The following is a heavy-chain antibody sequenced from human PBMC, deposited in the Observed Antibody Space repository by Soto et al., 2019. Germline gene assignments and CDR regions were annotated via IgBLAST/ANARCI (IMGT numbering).Heavy chain of an antibody. CDR2: ISYDGSNK. V-gene: IGHV3-30*18. Sequence: SLRLSCAASGFTFSSYGMHWVRQAPGKGLEWVAVISYDGSNKYYADSVKGRFTISRDNSKNTLYLQMNSLRAEDTAVYYCAKDIGYFDYWGQGTLVTVSS. D-gene: IGHD1-26*01. J-gene: IGHJ4*02. CDR3: AKDIGYFDY. CDR1: GFTFSSYG.